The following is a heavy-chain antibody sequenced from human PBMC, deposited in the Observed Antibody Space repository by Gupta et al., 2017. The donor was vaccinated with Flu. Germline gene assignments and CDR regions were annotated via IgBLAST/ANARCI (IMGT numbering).Heavy chain of an antibody. Sequence: QVQLVQSGAEVKKPGASVKVSCKASGYTFTGYYMHWVRQAPGQGLEWMGWINPNSGGTNYAQKFQGRVTMTRDTSISTAYMELSRLRSDDTAVYYCASDRIAVAGTRTSFDYWGQGTLVTVSS. J-gene: IGHJ4*02. V-gene: IGHV1-2*02. CDR2: INPNSGGT. CDR1: GYTFTGYY. D-gene: IGHD6-19*01. CDR3: ASDRIAVAGTRTSFDY.